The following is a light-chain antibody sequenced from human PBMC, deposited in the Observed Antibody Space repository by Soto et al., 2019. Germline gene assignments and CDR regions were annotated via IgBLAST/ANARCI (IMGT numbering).Light chain of an antibody. Sequence: EKGMTQSPATLSVSPEERATLSCRASESLSSNLAWYQQKPGQAPRLLFYGASTRATDIPARFSGTGSGTEFTLTISSLQSEDFAVYYCQQHSKWPRTFGQGTKVDIK. CDR3: QQHSKWPRT. V-gene: IGKV3-15*01. J-gene: IGKJ1*01. CDR2: GAS. CDR1: ESLSSN.